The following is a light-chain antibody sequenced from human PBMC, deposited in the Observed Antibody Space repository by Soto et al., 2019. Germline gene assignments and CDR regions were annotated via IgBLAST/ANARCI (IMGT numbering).Light chain of an antibody. CDR3: QSYDSSLSGSV. J-gene: IGLJ3*02. CDR1: GSNIGAGYD. V-gene: IGLV1-40*01. CDR2: GNS. Sequence: QSVLTQPPSVSGAPGQRVTISCTGSGSNIGAGYDVHWYQQLPGTAPKLLIYGNSNRPSGVPDRFSGSKSGTSASLAITGHQVDDEADFYCQSYDSSLSGSVFGGGTKLTVL.